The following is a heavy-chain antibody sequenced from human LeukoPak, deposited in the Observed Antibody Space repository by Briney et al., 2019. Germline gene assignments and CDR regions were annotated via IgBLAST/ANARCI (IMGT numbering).Heavy chain of an antibody. CDR3: TRSSGWYNPIDY. CDR2: IRSKAYGGTT. J-gene: IGHJ4*02. V-gene: IGHV3-49*04. CDR1: GFIVNSAY. D-gene: IGHD6-19*01. Sequence: GGSLRLSCAASGFIVNSAYMSWVRQAPGKGLEWVGFIRSKAYGGTTEYAASVKGRFTISRDDSKSIAYLQMNSLKTEDTAVYYCTRSSGWYNPIDYWGQGTLVTVSS.